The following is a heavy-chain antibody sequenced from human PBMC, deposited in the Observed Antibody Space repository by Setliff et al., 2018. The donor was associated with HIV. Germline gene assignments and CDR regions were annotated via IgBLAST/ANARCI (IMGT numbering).Heavy chain of an antibody. Sequence: SVKVSCKASGGTFSNYAISWVRQAPGQGLEWMGRIIPLFGTTNYAQKFQDRVTITRDTSANTAYLELTSLRSEDTAVYYCARGPFRAHPLGGYPDYWGQGTLVTVSS. J-gene: IGHJ4*02. D-gene: IGHD3-16*02. CDR3: ARGPFRAHPLGGYPDY. CDR2: IIPLFGTT. CDR1: GGTFSNYA. V-gene: IGHV1-69*05.